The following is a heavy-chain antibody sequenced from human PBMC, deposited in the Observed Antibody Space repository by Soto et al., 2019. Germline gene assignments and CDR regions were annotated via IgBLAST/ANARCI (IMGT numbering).Heavy chain of an antibody. J-gene: IGHJ6*02. CDR3: ARGDATKIVVTTYYGMDV. V-gene: IGHV1-69*12. D-gene: IGHD3-22*01. CDR1: GGSLSNYG. Sequence: QVQLVQSGAEVKKPGSSVKVSCKASGGSLSNYGISWVRQAPGQGLEWMGAIIPVFGTPNYAQKFQDRVTITADESTTIGYMEVRGLTSEDTAMYYCARGDATKIVVTTYYGMDVWGQGTTVTVSS. CDR2: IIPVFGTP.